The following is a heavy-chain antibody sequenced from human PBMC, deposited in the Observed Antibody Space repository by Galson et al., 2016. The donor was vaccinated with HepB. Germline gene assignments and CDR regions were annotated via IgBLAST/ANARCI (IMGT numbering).Heavy chain of an antibody. CDR1: KFTFSNYA. D-gene: IGHD5-18*01. CDR3: ARGGYTFVIMHYLDY. CDR2: ISYDGDNI. V-gene: IGHV3-30-3*01. Sequence: SLRLSCAASKFTFSNYAMHWVRQAPGRGLEWVALISYDGDNIYYAESVKGRFTISRDNSKNTLYLQMNSLRGDDTAVYYCARGGYTFVIMHYLDYWGQGTLVTVSS. J-gene: IGHJ4*02.